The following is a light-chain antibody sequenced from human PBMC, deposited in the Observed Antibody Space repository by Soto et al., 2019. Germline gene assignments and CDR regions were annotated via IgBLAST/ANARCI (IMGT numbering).Light chain of an antibody. J-gene: IGKJ4*01. CDR2: GAS. CDR3: QQYKDWPPLT. V-gene: IGKV3D-15*01. Sequence: EIVMTQSPVTLSASPGERVTLSCRASQSVNINLAWYQQRHGQAPRVLIYGASNRASGITDKFSGSGSGTDFTLTISSLEADDFALYFCQQYKDWPPLTFGGGTRVEIK. CDR1: QSVNIN.